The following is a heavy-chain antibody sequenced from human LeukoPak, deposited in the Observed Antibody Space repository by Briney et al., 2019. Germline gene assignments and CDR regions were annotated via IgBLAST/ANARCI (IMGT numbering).Heavy chain of an antibody. Sequence: ESGPTLVNPTQTLTLTCTFSGFSLSTSGVGVGWIRQPPGKALECLALIYWDDDKRYSPSLKSRLTITKDTSKNQVVLTMTNMDPVDTATYYCAHRRYDILTGYSAFDYWDQGTLVTVSS. J-gene: IGHJ4*02. CDR1: GFSLSTSGVG. V-gene: IGHV2-5*02. CDR3: AHRRYDILTGYSAFDY. CDR2: IYWDDDK. D-gene: IGHD3-9*01.